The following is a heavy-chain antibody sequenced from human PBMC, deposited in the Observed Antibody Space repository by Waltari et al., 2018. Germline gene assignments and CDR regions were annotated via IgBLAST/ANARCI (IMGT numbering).Heavy chain of an antibody. D-gene: IGHD3-22*01. V-gene: IGHV4-4*02. J-gene: IGHJ4*02. CDR1: GGSICSSNW. CDR2: IYHSGRT. Sequence: QVQLQESGPGLVKPSETLSLTCAVSGGSICSSNWWSWVRQPPGKGLEWIGEIYHSGRTNYNPPLHSPVTISVDKSKNQFSLTLSSVTAADTAVYYCASHTSYYYDSSGDYWGQGTLVTVSS. CDR3: ASHTSYYYDSSGDY.